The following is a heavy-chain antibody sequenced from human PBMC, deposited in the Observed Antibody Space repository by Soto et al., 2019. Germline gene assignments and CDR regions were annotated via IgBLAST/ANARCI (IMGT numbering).Heavy chain of an antibody. V-gene: IGHV3-23*01. CDR3: AKDSLYDSSGYYYVGAFDI. CDR2: ISGSGGST. CDR1: GFTFSSYA. Sequence: GGSLRLSCAASGFTFSSYAMSWVRQAPGKGLEWVSAISGSGGSTYYADSVKGRFTISRDNSKNTLYLQMNSLRAEDTAVYYCAKDSLYDSSGYYYVGAFDIWGQGTMVTVSS. J-gene: IGHJ3*02. D-gene: IGHD3-22*01.